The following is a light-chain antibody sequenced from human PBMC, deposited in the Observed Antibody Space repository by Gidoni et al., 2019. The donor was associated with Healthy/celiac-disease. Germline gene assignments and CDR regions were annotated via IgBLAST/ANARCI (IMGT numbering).Light chain of an antibody. CDR1: SSNIGRNT. CDR3: AAWDDSLKSAV. CDR2: SNT. Sequence: QSVLTQPPSASGTPGQRVTISCSGSSSNIGRNTVNWYQQLPGTAPKLRIYSNTQRPSGVPYRLSGSKSGTSASLAISGLQSEDEADYFCAAWDDSLKSAVYGGGSKLTGL. V-gene: IGLV1-44*01. J-gene: IGLJ2*01.